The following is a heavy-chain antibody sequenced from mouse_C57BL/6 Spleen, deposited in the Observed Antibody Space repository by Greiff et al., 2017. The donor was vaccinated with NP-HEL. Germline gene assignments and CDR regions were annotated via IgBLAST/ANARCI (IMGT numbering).Heavy chain of an antibody. D-gene: IGHD1-1*01. CDR1: GYSFTSYW. V-gene: IGHV1-52*01. J-gene: IGHJ1*03. Sequence: VQLQQSGAELVRPGSSVKLSCKASGYSFTSYWMHWVKQRPIQGLEWIGNIDPSDSETHYNQKFKDKATLTVDKSSSTAYMQLSSLTSKDSAVYYCARGGITTVDWYFDVWGTGTTVTVSS. CDR2: IDPSDSET. CDR3: ARGGITTVDWYFDV.